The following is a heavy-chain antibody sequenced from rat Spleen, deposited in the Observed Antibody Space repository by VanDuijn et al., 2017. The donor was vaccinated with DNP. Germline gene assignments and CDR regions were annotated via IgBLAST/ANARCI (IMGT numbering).Heavy chain of an antibody. CDR2: ISYDGSRT. Sequence: EVQLVESGGGLVQPGRSLKLSCAASGFTFSDYAMVWVRQAPKRGLEWVATISYDGSRTYYRDSVKGRFTISRDNAKSTLYQQMDSLRSEDTATYYCVRHQVAPYFDYWGQGVMVTVSS. J-gene: IGHJ2*01. D-gene: IGHD1-3*01. CDR3: VRHQVAPYFDY. V-gene: IGHV5-17*01. CDR1: GFTFSDYA.